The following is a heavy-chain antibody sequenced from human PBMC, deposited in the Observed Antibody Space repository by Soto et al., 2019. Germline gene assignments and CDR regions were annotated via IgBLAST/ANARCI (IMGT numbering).Heavy chain of an antibody. Sequence: QVQLVQSGAEVKKPGSSVKVSCKASGGTFSSYAISWVRQAPGQGLEWMGGIIPIFGTANYAQKFQGRVTITADESTSTAYMELSSLRSEDTVVYYCAKRQYDPRDNYYGMDVWGQGTTVTVSS. CDR1: GGTFSSYA. CDR2: IIPIFGTA. D-gene: IGHD3-3*01. CDR3: AKRQYDPRDNYYGMDV. V-gene: IGHV1-69*12. J-gene: IGHJ6*02.